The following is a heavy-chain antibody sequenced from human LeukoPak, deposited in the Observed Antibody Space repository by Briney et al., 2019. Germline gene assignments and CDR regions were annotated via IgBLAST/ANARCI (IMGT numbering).Heavy chain of an antibody. CDR2: ISGSGGST. V-gene: IGHV3-23*01. CDR1: GFTFSSYA. J-gene: IGHJ4*02. CDR3: AKDGTIFGVVPNDY. Sequence: AGGSPRLSCAASGFTFSSYAMSWVRQAPGKGLEWVSAISGSGGSTYYADSVKGRFTISRDNSKNTLYLQMNSLRAEDTAVYYCAKDGTIFGVVPNDYWGQGTLVTVSS. D-gene: IGHD3-3*01.